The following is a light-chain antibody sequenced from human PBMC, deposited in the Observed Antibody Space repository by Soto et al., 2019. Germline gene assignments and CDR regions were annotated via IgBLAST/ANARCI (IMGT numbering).Light chain of an antibody. CDR2: EVS. J-gene: IGLJ3*02. Sequence: QSALTQPASVSGSPGQSITISCTGTNSDVGSYNLVSWYQHHPGKAPKLMIYEVSNRPSGVSNRFSGSKSGTTASLTISGLQAEDEADYYCSSYTTSSTRVFGGGTKLTVL. CDR3: SSYTTSSTRV. CDR1: NSDVGSYNL. V-gene: IGLV2-14*02.